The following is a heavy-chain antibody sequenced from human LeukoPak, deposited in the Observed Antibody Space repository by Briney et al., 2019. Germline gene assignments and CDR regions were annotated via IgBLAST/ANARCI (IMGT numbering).Heavy chain of an antibody. D-gene: IGHD1-26*01. CDR3: ASSWWELHEARFDY. V-gene: IGHV1-46*01. Sequence: ASVKVSCKASGYTFTGYYMHWARQAPGQGLEWMGIINPSGGSTSYAQKFQGRVTMTRDMSTSTVYMELSSLRSEDTAVYYCASSWWELHEARFDYWGQGTLVTVSS. J-gene: IGHJ4*02. CDR1: GYTFTGYY. CDR2: INPSGGST.